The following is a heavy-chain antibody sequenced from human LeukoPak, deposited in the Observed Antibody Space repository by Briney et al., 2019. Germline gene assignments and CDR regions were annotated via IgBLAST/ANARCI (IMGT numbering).Heavy chain of an antibody. CDR2: ISSNGGST. CDR3: AREVTIFDAFDI. D-gene: IGHD3-3*01. Sequence: GGSLRLSCAASGFTFSSYAMHWVRQAPGKGLEYVSAISSNGGSTYYANSVKGRFTISRDNSKNTLYLQMGSLRAEDMAVYYCAREVTIFDAFDIWGQGTMVTVSS. V-gene: IGHV3-64*01. J-gene: IGHJ3*02. CDR1: GFTFSSYA.